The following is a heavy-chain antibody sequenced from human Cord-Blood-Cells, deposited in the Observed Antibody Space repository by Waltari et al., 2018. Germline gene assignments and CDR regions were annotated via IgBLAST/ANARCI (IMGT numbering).Heavy chain of an antibody. J-gene: IGHJ3*02. CDR3: ARADYRYCTNGVCYGGSFDI. CDR1: GYTFTGYY. CDR2: INPNSGGT. V-gene: IGHV1-2*02. Sequence: QVQLVQSGAEVKKPGASVKVSCKASGYTFTGYYMHWVRQDPGHGLEWMGWINPNSGGTNYAQKFQGRVTMTRDTSISTAYMELSRLRSDDTAVYYCARADYRYCTNGVCYGGSFDIWGQGTMVTVSS. D-gene: IGHD2-8*01.